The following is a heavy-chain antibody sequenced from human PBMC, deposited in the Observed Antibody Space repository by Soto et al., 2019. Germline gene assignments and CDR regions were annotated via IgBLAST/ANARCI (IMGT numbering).Heavy chain of an antibody. V-gene: IGHV3-74*01. CDR2: INTDGSTT. J-gene: IGHJ4*02. Sequence: EVQLVESGGNLVQPRGSLRLSCAASGFTFSSYWIHWVRQPPGKGLLCVSRINTDGSTTTYADSVKGRFTISTDNAKNALYLQMNSLRAEDTAVYYCASGASGNYYLDYWGQGALVTISS. CDR1: GFTFSSYW. D-gene: IGHD3-10*01. CDR3: ASGASGNYYLDY.